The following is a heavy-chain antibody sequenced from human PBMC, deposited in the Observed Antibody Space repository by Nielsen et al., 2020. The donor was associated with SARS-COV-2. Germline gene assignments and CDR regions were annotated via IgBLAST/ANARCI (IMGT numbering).Heavy chain of an antibody. D-gene: IGHD7-27*01. V-gene: IGHV5-51*01. Sequence: GESLKISCKGSGYSFTSYWIGWVRQMPGKGLEWMGIIYPGDSDTRYSPSFQGQVTISADKSISTAYLQWSSLKASDTAMYYCASSLVSNWVNYGMDVWGQGTTVTVSS. CDR1: GYSFTSYW. J-gene: IGHJ6*02. CDR2: IYPGDSDT. CDR3: ASSLVSNWVNYGMDV.